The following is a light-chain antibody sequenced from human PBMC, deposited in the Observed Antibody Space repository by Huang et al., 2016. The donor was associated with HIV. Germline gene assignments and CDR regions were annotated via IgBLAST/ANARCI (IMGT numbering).Light chain of an antibody. J-gene: IGKJ2*01. CDR3: QQSYITPGS. CDR1: QTIKNY. CDR2: GTS. V-gene: IGKV1-39*01. Sequence: DIQMTQSPSSLSASVGDRVTIVCRSNQTIKNYLNWYQQRPGMAHRLLIYGTSTLQSGVPSRFVGTGSGTEYTLTLTNLQPEDFATYYCQQSYITPGSFGQGTRLDI.